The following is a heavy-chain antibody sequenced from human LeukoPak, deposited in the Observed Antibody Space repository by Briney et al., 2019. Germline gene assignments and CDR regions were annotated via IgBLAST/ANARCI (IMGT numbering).Heavy chain of an antibody. CDR1: GGSISSNNYY. J-gene: IGHJ3*02. CDR2: IYYSGST. D-gene: IGHD3-16*01. V-gene: IGHV4-61*05. Sequence: SSETLSLTCSVSGGSISSNNYYWGRIRQPPGNGLELIGYIYYSGSTNYNPSLKSRVTISVDTSKNQFSLKLTSVTAADTAVYYCARVWSSRKAFDIWGQGTMVTVSS. CDR3: ARVWSSRKAFDI.